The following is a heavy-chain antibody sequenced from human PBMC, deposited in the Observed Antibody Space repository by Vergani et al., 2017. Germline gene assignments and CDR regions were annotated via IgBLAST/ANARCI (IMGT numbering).Heavy chain of an antibody. J-gene: IGHJ5*01. Sequence: EVQLVESGGGSVQSEGSLRLSCVASGFSLNTYWMHWVRQVPGKGLMWVERIDEYGNRATYGDFETGRFTISRDNAKNTVFLQMNNLRADDAGVYYCVRTEXCTGIACNTRFDSWVQGALVTVSS. D-gene: IGHD2-8*02. CDR3: VRTEXCTGIACNTRFDS. V-gene: IGHV3-74*03. CDR2: IDEYGNRA. CDR1: GFSLNTYW.